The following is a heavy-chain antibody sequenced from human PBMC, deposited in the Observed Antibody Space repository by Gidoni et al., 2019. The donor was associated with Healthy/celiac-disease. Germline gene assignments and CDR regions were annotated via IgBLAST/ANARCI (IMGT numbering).Heavy chain of an antibody. Sequence: EVQLVESGGGLVQPGGSLRLSCSASGFTFSSYAMHWVRQAPGKGLEYVSAISSNGGSTYYADSVKGRFTISRDNSKNTLYLQMSSLRAEDTAVYYCVGPNGFPGDRHDYGGKLGWGYWGQGTLVTVSS. CDR1: GFTFSSYA. CDR2: ISSNGGST. V-gene: IGHV3-64D*06. D-gene: IGHD4-17*01. J-gene: IGHJ4*02. CDR3: VGPNGFPGDRHDYGGKLGWGY.